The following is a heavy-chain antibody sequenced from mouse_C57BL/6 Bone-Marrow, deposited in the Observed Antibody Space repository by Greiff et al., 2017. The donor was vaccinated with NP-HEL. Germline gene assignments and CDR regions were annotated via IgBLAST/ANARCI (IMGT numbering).Heavy chain of an antibody. CDR2: INPNNGGT. D-gene: IGHD2-4*01. Sequence: VQLQQSGPELVKPGASVKISCKASGYTFTDYYMNWVKQSHGKSLEWIGDINPNNGGTSYNQKFKGKATLTVDKSSSTAYMELRSLTSEDSAVYYCARRAYDYDWCAYWGQGTLVTVSA. CDR3: ARRAYDYDWCAY. V-gene: IGHV1-26*01. CDR1: GYTFTDYY. J-gene: IGHJ3*01.